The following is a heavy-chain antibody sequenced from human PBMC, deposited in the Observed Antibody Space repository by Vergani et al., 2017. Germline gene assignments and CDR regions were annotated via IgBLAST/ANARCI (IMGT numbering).Heavy chain of an antibody. CDR1: GGSFSGYY. J-gene: IGHJ4*02. CDR3: AKALSGSYLRSYFDY. D-gene: IGHD1-26*01. Sequence: QVQLQQWGAGLLKPSETLSLTCAVYGGSFSGYYWSWIRQPPGKGLEWIGEINHSGSTNYNPSLKSRVTISVDTSKNQFSLKLSSVTAADTAVYYCAKALSGSYLRSYFDYWGQGTLVTVSS. CDR2: INHSGST. V-gene: IGHV4-34*01.